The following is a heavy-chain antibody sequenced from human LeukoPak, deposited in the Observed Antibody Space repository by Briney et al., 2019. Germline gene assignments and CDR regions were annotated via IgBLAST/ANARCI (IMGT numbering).Heavy chain of an antibody. CDR1: GFTFSSYA. CDR2: ISGGGGST. Sequence: GGSLRLSCAASGFTFSSYAMSWVRQAPGKGLEWVSGISGGGGSTYYADSVKGRFTISRDNSKNTLYLQMNSLRAEDTAVYYCAKVLWFGELNAFDIWGQGTMVTVSS. J-gene: IGHJ3*02. D-gene: IGHD3-10*01. CDR3: AKVLWFGELNAFDI. V-gene: IGHV3-23*01.